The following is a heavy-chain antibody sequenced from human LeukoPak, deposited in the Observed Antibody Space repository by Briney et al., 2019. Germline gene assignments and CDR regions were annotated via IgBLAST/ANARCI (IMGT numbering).Heavy chain of an antibody. CDR2: INSDGSST. CDR1: GFTFSSYW. Sequence: GGSLRLSCAASGFTFSSYWMHWVRQAPGKGLVWVSRINSDGSSTSYADSVKGRFTISRDNAKNTLYLQMNSLRAEDTALYYCARDRNLQVLRYFDWLFPDAFDIWGQGTMVTVSS. CDR3: ARDRNLQVLRYFDWLFPDAFDI. J-gene: IGHJ3*02. D-gene: IGHD3-9*01. V-gene: IGHV3-74*01.